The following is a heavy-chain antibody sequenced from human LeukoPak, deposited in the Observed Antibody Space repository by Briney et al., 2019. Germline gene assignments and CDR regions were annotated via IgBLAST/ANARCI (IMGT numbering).Heavy chain of an antibody. V-gene: IGHV4-4*02. Sequence: SETLSLTCAVSGGSISSSNWWSWVRPPPGKGLEWFGEIYHSGNSNYNPSLKSRVTISIDTSKNQFSLKLNSVTAADTAFYYCARGRASDGYNSVSYSFDYWGQGTLVTVSS. J-gene: IGHJ4*02. CDR1: GGSISSSNW. D-gene: IGHD5-24*01. CDR3: ARGRASDGYNSVSYSFDY. CDR2: IYHSGNS.